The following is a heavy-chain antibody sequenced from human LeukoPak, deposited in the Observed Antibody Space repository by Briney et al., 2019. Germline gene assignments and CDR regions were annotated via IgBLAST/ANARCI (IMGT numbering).Heavy chain of an antibody. CDR3: ARLSLIRGEDYYYYYGMDV. CDR1: GGSISSYY. D-gene: IGHD3-16*01. Sequence: SETLPLTCTVSGGSISSYYWSWIRQPPGKGLEWIGYIYYSGSTNYNPSLKSRVTISVDTSKNQFSLKLSSVTAADTAVYYCARLSLIRGEDYYYYYGMDVWGQGTTVTVSS. CDR2: IYYSGST. J-gene: IGHJ6*02. V-gene: IGHV4-59*08.